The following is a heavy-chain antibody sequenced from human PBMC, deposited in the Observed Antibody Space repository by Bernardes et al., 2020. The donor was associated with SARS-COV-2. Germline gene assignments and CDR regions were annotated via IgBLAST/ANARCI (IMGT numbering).Heavy chain of an antibody. D-gene: IGHD3-10*01. CDR1: GYIFTNYW. J-gene: IGHJ5*02. CDR3: ARRKAYGSGSYLSFDP. V-gene: IGHV5-51*01. Sequence: GESLKISCKGSGYIFTNYWIAWVRHMPGKGLEWMGIIYPGDSDTRYSPSFQGQVSISVDKSISTAFLQWSSLKASDTAIYYCARRKAYGSGSYLSFDPWGQGTLVTVSS. CDR2: IYPGDSDT.